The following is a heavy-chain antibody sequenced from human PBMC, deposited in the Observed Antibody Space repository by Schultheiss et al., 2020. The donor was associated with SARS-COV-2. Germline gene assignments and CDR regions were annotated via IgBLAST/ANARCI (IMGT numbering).Heavy chain of an antibody. CDR1: GYRFRSYG. CDR2: INVYNGNT. Sequence: ASVKVSCKASGYRFRSYGITWVRQAPGQGLELMGWINVYNGNTNYAQKFQGRVTMTTDTSTSTAYMELRSLTSDDTAVYYCARCELELRLSSSIYYYYMDVWGKGTTVTVSS. J-gene: IGHJ6*03. V-gene: IGHV1-18*01. CDR3: ARCELELRLSSSIYYYYMDV. D-gene: IGHD1-7*01.